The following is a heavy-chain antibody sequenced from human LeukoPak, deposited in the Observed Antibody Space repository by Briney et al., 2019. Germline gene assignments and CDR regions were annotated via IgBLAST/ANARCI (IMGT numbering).Heavy chain of an antibody. CDR2: IIPILGIA. CDR3: VRVISGTPNWFDP. CDR1: GGTFSSYA. Sequence: RASVKVSCKASGGTFSSYAISWVRQAPGQGLEWMGRIIPILGIANYAQKFQGRVTITADKSTSTAYMELSSLRPEGTAVYYCVRVISGTPNWFDPWGQGTLVTVSS. V-gene: IGHV1-69*04. J-gene: IGHJ5*02. D-gene: IGHD1-20*01.